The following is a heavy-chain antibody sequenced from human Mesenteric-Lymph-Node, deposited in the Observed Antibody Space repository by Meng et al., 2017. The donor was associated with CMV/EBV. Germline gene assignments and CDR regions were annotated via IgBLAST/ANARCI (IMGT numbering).Heavy chain of an antibody. J-gene: IGHJ2*01. CDR1: GGSVSSYY. V-gene: IGHV4-59*02. CDR3: ASRKWDYWYFDL. Sequence: LTCTVSGGSVSSYYWGWVRQPPGKGLEWIGYIYYSGSTNYNPSLKSRVTISVDTSKNQFSLKLSSVTAADTAVYYCASRKWDYWYFDLWGRGTLVTVSS. CDR2: IYYSGST. D-gene: IGHD1-26*01.